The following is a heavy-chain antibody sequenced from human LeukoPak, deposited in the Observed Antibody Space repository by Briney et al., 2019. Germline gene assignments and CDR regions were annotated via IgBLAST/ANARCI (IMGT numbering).Heavy chain of an antibody. CDR1: GGSISSGSYY. Sequence: SETLSLTCTVSGGSISSGSYYWNWIRQPAGKGLEWIGRTYTSGSTNYNPSLKSRVTISIDTFENQFSLKLSAVTAADTAVYYCARANMAARPYYFDFWGQGTLVTVSS. CDR3: ARANMAARPYYFDF. J-gene: IGHJ4*02. V-gene: IGHV4-61*02. CDR2: TYTSGST. D-gene: IGHD6-6*01.